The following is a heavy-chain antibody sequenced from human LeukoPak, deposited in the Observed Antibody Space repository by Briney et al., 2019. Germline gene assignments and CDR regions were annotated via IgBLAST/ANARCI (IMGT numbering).Heavy chain of an antibody. Sequence: ASVKVSCKASGYTFTGYYMHWVRQAPGQGLEWMGWINPNSGGTNYAQKFQGRVTMTRDTSISTAYMELSRLRSDDTAVYYCARDPSSKFLSGPKDYYFDYWGQGTLVTVSS. CDR1: GYTFTGYY. V-gene: IGHV1-2*02. J-gene: IGHJ4*02. CDR2: INPNSGGT. CDR3: ARDPSSKFLSGPKDYYFDY. D-gene: IGHD6-19*01.